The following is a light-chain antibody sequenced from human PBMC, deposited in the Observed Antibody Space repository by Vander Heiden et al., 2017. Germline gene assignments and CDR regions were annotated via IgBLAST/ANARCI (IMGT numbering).Light chain of an antibody. CDR3: QQSDSTPRT. V-gene: IGKV1-39*01. CDR2: GAF. J-gene: IGKJ1*01. Sequence: DIQMTQSPSSLSASVGDRVSITCRASQSISSYLNWYQQKPGKAPKLLIYGAFSLERGVPSRFSGSGSGTDFTLNISRLQPEDFATYYCQQSDSTPRTFGQGTKVEIK. CDR1: QSISSY.